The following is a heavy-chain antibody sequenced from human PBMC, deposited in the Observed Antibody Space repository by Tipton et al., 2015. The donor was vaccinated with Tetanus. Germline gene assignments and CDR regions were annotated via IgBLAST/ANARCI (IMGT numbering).Heavy chain of an antibody. D-gene: IGHD4-23*01. CDR1: GGSISSYY. J-gene: IGHJ6*02. CDR2: IYTSGST. Sequence: TLSLTCTVSGGSISSYYWSWIRQPAGKGLEWIGRIYTSGSTNYNPSLKSRVTISVDTPKNQFSLKLSSVTAADTAVYYCARDLRDYGGNSYYYYGMDVWGQGTTVTVSS. CDR3: ARDLRDYGGNSYYYYGMDV. V-gene: IGHV4-4*07.